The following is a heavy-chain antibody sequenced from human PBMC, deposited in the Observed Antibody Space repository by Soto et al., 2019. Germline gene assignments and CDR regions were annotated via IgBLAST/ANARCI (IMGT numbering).Heavy chain of an antibody. V-gene: IGHV4-30-4*01. Sequence: SETLSLTCTVSGGSISSGDYYWSWIRQPPGKGLEWIGYIYYSGSTYYNPFLRSRFTISIDTSKNQFSLKLSSVTAADTAVYYCARDSGGGGAFDIWGQGTMVTVSS. J-gene: IGHJ3*02. CDR2: IYYSGST. D-gene: IGHD3-16*01. CDR1: GGSISSGDYY. CDR3: ARDSGGGGAFDI.